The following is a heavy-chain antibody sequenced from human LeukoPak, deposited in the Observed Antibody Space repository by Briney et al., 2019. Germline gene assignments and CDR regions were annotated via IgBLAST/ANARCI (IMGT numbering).Heavy chain of an antibody. J-gene: IGHJ4*02. V-gene: IGHV3-9*01. D-gene: IGHD6-13*01. CDR1: GFTFDDYA. CDR3: ARGGIAAADY. CDR2: ISWNSGSI. Sequence: GGSLRLSCAASGFTFDDYAMHWVRQAPGKGLEWVSGISWNSGSIGYADSVKGRFTISRDNAKNSLYLQMNSLRAEDTALYYCARGGIAAADYWGQGTLVTVSS.